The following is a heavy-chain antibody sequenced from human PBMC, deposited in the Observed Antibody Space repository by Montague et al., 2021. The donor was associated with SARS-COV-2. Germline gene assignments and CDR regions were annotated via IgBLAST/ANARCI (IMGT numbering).Heavy chain of an antibody. CDR1: GGSISSSSYY. J-gene: IGHJ3*02. V-gene: IGHV4-39*07. CDR3: ARGYRRITIFGVVIYDAFDI. Sequence: SGTLSLTCTVSGGSISSSSYYWGWIRQPPGKGLEWIGSIYYSGSTNYNPSLKSRVTISVDKSKNQFSLKLSSVTAADTAVYYCARGYRRITIFGVVIYDAFDIWGQGTMVTVSS. D-gene: IGHD3-3*01. CDR2: IYYSGST.